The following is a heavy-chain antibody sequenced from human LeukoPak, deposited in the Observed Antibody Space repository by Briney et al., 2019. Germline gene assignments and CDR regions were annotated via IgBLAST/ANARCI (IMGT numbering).Heavy chain of an antibody. D-gene: IGHD3-22*01. CDR3: ARDRRRANYYDSSGYYSDY. Sequence: GASVKVSCTASGYTFTIYGISWVRQAPGQGLEWMGWISAYNGNTNYAQKLQGRVTMTTDTTTSTAYMELRSLRSDDTAVYYCARDRRRANYYDSSGYYSDYWGQGTLVTVSS. V-gene: IGHV1-18*01. J-gene: IGHJ4*02. CDR1: GYTFTIYG. CDR2: ISAYNGNT.